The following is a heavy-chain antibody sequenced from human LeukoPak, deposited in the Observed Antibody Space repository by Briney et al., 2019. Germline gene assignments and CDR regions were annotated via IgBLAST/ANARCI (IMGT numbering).Heavy chain of an antibody. Sequence: GGSLRLSCAASGFTFSSYSMNWVRQAPGKGPEWVSYITSGGTTIYYADSVKGRFTISRDDAKNSLYLQMNSLRADDTAVYYCVRDHLWSFDIWGQGTVVTVSS. J-gene: IGHJ3*02. V-gene: IGHV3-48*04. D-gene: IGHD2-21*01. CDR3: VRDHLWSFDI. CDR2: ITSGGTTI. CDR1: GFTFSSYS.